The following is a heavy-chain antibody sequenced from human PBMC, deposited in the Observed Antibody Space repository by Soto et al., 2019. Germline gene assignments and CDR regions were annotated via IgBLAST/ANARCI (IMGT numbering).Heavy chain of an antibody. J-gene: IGHJ4*02. V-gene: IGHV1-3*01. CDR1: GYTFTSYA. CDR3: ARTMTTVTTGYFDY. D-gene: IGHD4-17*01. Sequence: ASVKVSCKASGYTFTSYAMHWVRQAPGQRLEWIGWINAGNGNTKYSQKFQGRVTITRDTSASTAYMELSSLRSEDTAVYYCARTMTTVTTGYFDYWGQGTMVTVYS. CDR2: INAGNGNT.